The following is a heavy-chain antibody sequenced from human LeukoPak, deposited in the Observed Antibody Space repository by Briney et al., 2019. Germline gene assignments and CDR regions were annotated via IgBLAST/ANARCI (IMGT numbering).Heavy chain of an antibody. V-gene: IGHV3-33*01. CDR2: IWYDGSNK. Sequence: GGSLRLSCAASGFTFSSYGMHWVRQAPGKGLEWVAVIWYDGSNKYYADSVKGRFTISRDNSKNTLYLQMNSLRAEDTAVYYCARDDSGYPPGYFDYWGQGTLVTVSS. CDR3: ARDDSGYPPGYFDY. D-gene: IGHD3-22*01. J-gene: IGHJ4*02. CDR1: GFTFSSYG.